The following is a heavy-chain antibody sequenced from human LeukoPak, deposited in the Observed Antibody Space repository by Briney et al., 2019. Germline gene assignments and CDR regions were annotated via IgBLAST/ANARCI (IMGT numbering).Heavy chain of an antibody. J-gene: IGHJ3*02. V-gene: IGHV4-59*01. CDR1: GGSISSYY. Sequence: SETLSLTCAVSGGSISSYYWSWIRQPPGKGLEWIGYIYYSGSTNYNPSLKSQVTISVDKSKNQFSLKLSFVTAADTAMYYCARSDYHNSGSHTVFDAFDIWGQGTRVTVSS. CDR3: ARSDYHNSGSHTVFDAFDI. D-gene: IGHD3-10*01. CDR2: IYYSGST.